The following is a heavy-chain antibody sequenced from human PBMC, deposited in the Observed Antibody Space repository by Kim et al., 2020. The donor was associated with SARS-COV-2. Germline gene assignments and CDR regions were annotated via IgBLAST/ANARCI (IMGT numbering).Heavy chain of an antibody. CDR3: ARREDFWSGYYIDP. J-gene: IGHJ5*02. CDR1: GFTFSSYA. D-gene: IGHD3-3*01. CDR2: ISGSGGST. Sequence: GGSLRLSCAASGFTFSSYAMSWVRQAPGKGLEWVSAISGSGGSTYYADSVKGRFTISRDNSKNTLYLQMNSLRAEDTAVYYCARREDFWSGYYIDPWGQGTLVTVSS. V-gene: IGHV3-23*01.